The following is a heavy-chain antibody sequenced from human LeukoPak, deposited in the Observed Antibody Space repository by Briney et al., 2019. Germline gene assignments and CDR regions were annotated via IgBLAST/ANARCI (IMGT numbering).Heavy chain of an antibody. CDR1: GFTFSSYA. V-gene: IGHV3-23*01. CDR2: FSGSGGTT. D-gene: IGHD2-8*01. Sequence: GGSLRLSCAASGFTFSSYAMNWVRQAPGRGLEWVSGFSGSGGTTYYADSVKGRFTISRDNSKDTLYLQMNSLRAEDTAVYYCANGNRCTSPNCLGYYYFYMDVWGKGTTVTVSS. CDR3: ANGNRCTSPNCLGYYYFYMDV. J-gene: IGHJ6*03.